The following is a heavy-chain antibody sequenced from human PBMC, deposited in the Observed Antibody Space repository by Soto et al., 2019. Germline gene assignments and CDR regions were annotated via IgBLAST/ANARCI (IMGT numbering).Heavy chain of an antibody. Sequence: GGSLRLSCAASGFTFSSYAMSWVRQAPGKGLEWVSAISGSGGSTYYADSVKGRFTISRDNSKNTLYLQMNSLRAEDTAVYYCAKDSLRYYDSRDPLDYWGQGTLVTVSS. J-gene: IGHJ4*02. D-gene: IGHD3-22*01. CDR3: AKDSLRYYDSRDPLDY. V-gene: IGHV3-23*01. CDR1: GFTFSSYA. CDR2: ISGSGGST.